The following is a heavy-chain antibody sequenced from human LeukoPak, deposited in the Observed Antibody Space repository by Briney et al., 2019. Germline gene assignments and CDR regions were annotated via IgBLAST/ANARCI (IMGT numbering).Heavy chain of an antibody. CDR3: TTKDDFWINH. CDR2: IKSKTDGGTT. D-gene: IGHD3-3*01. V-gene: IGHV3-15*07. Sequence: GGSLRLSCAASGFIFSVYSMNWVRQAPGKGLEWVGRIKSKTDGGTTDYAAPVKGRFTISRDDSKNTLYLQMNSLKTEDTAVYYCTTKDDFWINHWGQGTLVTVSS. J-gene: IGHJ5*02. CDR1: GFIFSVYS.